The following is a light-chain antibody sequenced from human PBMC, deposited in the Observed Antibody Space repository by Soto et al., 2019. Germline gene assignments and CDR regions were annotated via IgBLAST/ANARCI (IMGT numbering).Light chain of an antibody. V-gene: IGKV1-39*01. J-gene: IGKJ4*01. CDR1: QSISSY. CDR3: LQSYDTAQT. CDR2: VAS. Sequence: DIQMTQSPSSLSASVGDRVTITCRASQSISSYLSWYQQKPGKAPKLLINVASTLQSGVPSRFSGSGSGTYFTLAISSLQPEDFATYSVLQSYDTAQTVRVVTKVDIX.